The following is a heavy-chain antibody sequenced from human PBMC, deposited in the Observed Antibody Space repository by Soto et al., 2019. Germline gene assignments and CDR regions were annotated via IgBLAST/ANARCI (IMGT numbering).Heavy chain of an antibody. CDR1: GFSLTTRGVG. D-gene: IGHD3-3*01. CDR3: AHRVLRTVFGLVTTTAIYFDF. J-gene: IGHJ4*02. CDR2: IYWDDDK. Sequence: QITLNESGPTVVRPTETLTLTCRYSGFSLTTRGVGVGWIRQSPGKAPVWLALIYWDDDKRYSASLKSRLTITKDTSKNQVVLTVSDLDPTDTATYYCAHRVLRTVFGLVTTTAIYFDFWGQGTPVAVSS. V-gene: IGHV2-5*02.